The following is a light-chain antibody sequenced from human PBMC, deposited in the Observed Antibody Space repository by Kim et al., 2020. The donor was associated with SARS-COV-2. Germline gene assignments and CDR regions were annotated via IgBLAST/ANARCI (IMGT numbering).Light chain of an antibody. CDR1: SLRTYY. V-gene: IGLV3-19*01. CDR2: GKT. CDR3: NSRDNSGDHVV. Sequence: ALGQTVRITCQGYSLRTYYASWYQQKPGQAPRLVIYGKTNRPSGIPDRFSGSSSGNTASLTVTGAQAVDEADYYCNSRDNSGDHVVFGGGTQLTVL. J-gene: IGLJ2*01.